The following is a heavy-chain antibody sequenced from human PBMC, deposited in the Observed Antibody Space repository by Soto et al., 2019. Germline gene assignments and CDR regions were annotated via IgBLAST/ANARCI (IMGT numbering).Heavy chain of an antibody. J-gene: IGHJ4*02. CDR2: ISGSGGST. CDR3: AKAAVPDYDILNGTPYFDY. Sequence: PWGSLRLCCAASVFTFSIYAMSWVRQAPGKGLDWVSAISGSGGSTYYADSVKGRFTISRDYSKNTLYLQMNSLRAEDTAVYYCAKAAVPDYDILNGTPYFDYWGQGTLVTVSS. V-gene: IGHV3-23*01. D-gene: IGHD3-9*01. CDR1: VFTFSIYA.